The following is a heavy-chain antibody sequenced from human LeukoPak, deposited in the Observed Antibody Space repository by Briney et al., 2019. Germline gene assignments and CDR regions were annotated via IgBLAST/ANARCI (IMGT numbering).Heavy chain of an antibody. Sequence: GGSLRLSCAASGFTVSSNYMSWVRQAPGKGLEWVSIIYSDGTTYYTDSVKGRFTISRDYSKNTLYLQMNSLRAEDTAVYYCARWYYSSTSWYYDYWGQGTLVTVSS. CDR2: IYSDGTT. V-gene: IGHV3-53*01. J-gene: IGHJ4*02. D-gene: IGHD2-2*01. CDR3: ARWYYSSTSWYYDY. CDR1: GFTVSSNY.